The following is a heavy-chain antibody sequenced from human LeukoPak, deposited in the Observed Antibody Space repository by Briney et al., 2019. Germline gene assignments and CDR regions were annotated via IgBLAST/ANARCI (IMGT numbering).Heavy chain of an antibody. CDR1: GGTFSSYA. CDR3: ARDHSGEWESVSGWWFDP. J-gene: IGHJ5*02. Sequence: ASVKVSCKASGGTFSSYAISWVRQAPGQGLEWMGIINPSGGSTVYAQKFQGRVTMTRDMSTSTVYMELSSLRSEDTAVYYCARDHSGEWESVSGWWFDPWGQGTLVIVSS. D-gene: IGHD1-26*01. V-gene: IGHV1-46*01. CDR2: INPSGGST.